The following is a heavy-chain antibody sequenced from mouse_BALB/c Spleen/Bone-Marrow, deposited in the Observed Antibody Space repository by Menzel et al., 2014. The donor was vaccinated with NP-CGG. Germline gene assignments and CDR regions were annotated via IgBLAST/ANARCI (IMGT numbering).Heavy chain of an antibody. J-gene: IGHJ3*01. CDR2: INPSNGGT. Sequence: VKLQESGAELVKPGASVKLSCKASGYTFTSYYMYWVKQRPGQGLEWIGEINPSNGGTNFNEKFKSKATLTVDKSSRTAYMQLSSLTSEDSAVYYCTRGFAYWGQGTLVTVSA. CDR3: TRGFAY. V-gene: IGHV1S81*02. CDR1: GYTFTSYY.